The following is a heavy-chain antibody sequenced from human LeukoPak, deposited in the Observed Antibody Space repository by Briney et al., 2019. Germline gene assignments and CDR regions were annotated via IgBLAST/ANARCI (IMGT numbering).Heavy chain of an antibody. CDR1: GYSFTSYW. CDR2: IYPGDSDT. Sequence: GESPKISCKGSGYSFTSYWIGWVRQMPGKGLEWMGIIYPGDSDTRYSPSFQGQVTISADKSISTAYLQWSSLKASDTAMYYCARASYDFWSGYPNYYYGMDVWGQGTTVTVSS. D-gene: IGHD3-3*01. J-gene: IGHJ6*02. V-gene: IGHV5-51*01. CDR3: ARASYDFWSGYPNYYYGMDV.